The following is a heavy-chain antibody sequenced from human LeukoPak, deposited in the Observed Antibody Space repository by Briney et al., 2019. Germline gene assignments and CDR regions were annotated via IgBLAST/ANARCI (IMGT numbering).Heavy chain of an antibody. V-gene: IGHV3-30-3*01. CDR2: IAYDGSIK. J-gene: IGHJ4*02. CDR1: GFTFSSYP. Sequence: PGRSLRLSCAASGFTFSSYPIHWVRQAPGEGLEWVAVIAYDGSIKFYADSVRGRFIISRDNSRNTLYLQMNSLRAEDTAVYYCARDPQRGQPDYFDYWGQGTLVTVSS. CDR3: ARDPQRGQPDYFDY. D-gene: IGHD1-14*01.